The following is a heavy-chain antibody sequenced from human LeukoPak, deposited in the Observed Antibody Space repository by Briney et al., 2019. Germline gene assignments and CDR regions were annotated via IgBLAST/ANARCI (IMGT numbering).Heavy chain of an antibody. V-gene: IGHV1-2*02. D-gene: IGHD5-18*01. CDR3: ARDASGYLYFDY. CDR2: INPNSGGT. Sequence: ASVKVSCKASGYTFTGYHMHWVRQAPGQGLEWMGWINPNSGGTKYAQKFQGRVTMTRDTSISTAYMELSRLRSDDTAVYYCARDASGYLYFDYWGQGTLVTVSS. CDR1: GYTFTGYH. J-gene: IGHJ4*02.